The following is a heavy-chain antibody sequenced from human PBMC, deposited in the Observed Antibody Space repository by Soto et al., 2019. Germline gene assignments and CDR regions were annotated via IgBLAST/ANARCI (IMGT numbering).Heavy chain of an antibody. CDR1: GFTFSSYA. CDR3: AKAGSKQLVFDY. D-gene: IGHD6-6*01. CDR2: ISGSGGST. Sequence: EVQLLEPGGGLVQPGGSLRLSCAASGFTFSSYAMSWVRQAPGKGLEWVSAISGSGGSTYYADSVKGRFTISRDNSKNTLYLQMNSLRAEDTAVYYCAKAGSKQLVFDYWGQGTLVTVSS. J-gene: IGHJ4*02. V-gene: IGHV3-23*01.